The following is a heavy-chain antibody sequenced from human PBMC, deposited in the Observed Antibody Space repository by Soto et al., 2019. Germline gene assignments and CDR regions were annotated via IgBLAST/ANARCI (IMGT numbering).Heavy chain of an antibody. V-gene: IGHV3-48*03. CDR3: AREGKGWFDP. D-gene: IGHD3-10*01. J-gene: IGHJ5*02. CDR1: GFTFRSYE. CDR2: ITSSGRTI. Sequence: GGSLRLSCAASGFTFRSYEINWVRQSPGKGLEWVSYITSSGRTIYYADSVKGRFTISRDNAKNSLYLQMNSLRAEDTAVYYCAREGKGWFDPWGQGTLVTVSS.